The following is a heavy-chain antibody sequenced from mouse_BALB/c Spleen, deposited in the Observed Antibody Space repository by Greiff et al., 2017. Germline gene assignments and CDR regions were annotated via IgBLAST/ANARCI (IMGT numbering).Heavy chain of an antibody. CDR2: IYPGNGDT. CDR1: GYTFTSYN. J-gene: IGHJ2*01. V-gene: IGHV1-12*01. D-gene: IGHD2-4*01. CDR3: ARQITTRYFDY. Sequence: QVQLQQPGAELVKPGASVKMSCKASGYTFTSYNMHWVKQTPGQGLEWIGAIYPGNGDTSYNQKFKGKATLTADKSSSTAYMQLSSLTSEDSAVYYCARQITTRYFDYWGQGTTLTVSS.